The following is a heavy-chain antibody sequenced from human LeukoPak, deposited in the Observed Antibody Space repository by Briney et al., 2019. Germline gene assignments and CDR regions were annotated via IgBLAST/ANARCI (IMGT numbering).Heavy chain of an antibody. J-gene: IGHJ4*02. D-gene: IGHD3-16*02. Sequence: TGGPLRLSCAASGFAFNSFAMNWVRQAPGKGLEWVSSISNSDGSSHYADFVKGRFTISRDNSKNTLHLQMNSLRAEDTAVYYCAKSLGVGGYTRYKGFDQWGQGTPVTVSS. V-gene: IGHV3-23*01. CDR1: GFAFNSFA. CDR3: AKSLGVGGYTRYKGFDQ. CDR2: ISNSDGSS.